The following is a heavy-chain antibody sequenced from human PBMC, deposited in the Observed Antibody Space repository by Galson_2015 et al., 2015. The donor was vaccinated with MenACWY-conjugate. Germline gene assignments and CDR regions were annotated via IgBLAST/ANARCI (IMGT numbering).Heavy chain of an antibody. V-gene: IGHV3-23*01. CDR1: GFNFNFYA. Sequence: SLRLSCAASGFNFNFYAMTWVRQAPGKGLEWISTISGSGGSTYYADSVKGRFTISRDNSKNTLFLQMTSLRADDTAIYYCAKDLRTIFQLVFDVWGQGTLVTVSS. CDR3: AKDLRTIFQLVFDV. D-gene: IGHD2-15*01. J-gene: IGHJ4*02. CDR2: ISGSGGST.